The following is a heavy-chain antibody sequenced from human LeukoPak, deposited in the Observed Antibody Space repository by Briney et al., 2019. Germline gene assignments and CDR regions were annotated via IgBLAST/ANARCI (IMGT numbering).Heavy chain of an antibody. V-gene: IGHV3-64D*06. CDR2: ITGNGGGT. CDR3: VNDYYGAACHF. D-gene: IGHD2-15*01. J-gene: IGHJ4*02. Sequence: PGGSLRLSCSASGFTFSSYGIHWVRQAPGKGLQDVSGITGNGGGTYYADSVKGRFTISRANSKNTLYLQMSSLRAEDTAVYFCVNDYYGAACHFWGQGTLVTVSS. CDR1: GFTFSSYG.